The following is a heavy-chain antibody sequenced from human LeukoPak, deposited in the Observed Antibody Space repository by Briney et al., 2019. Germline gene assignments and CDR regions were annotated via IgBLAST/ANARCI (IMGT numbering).Heavy chain of an antibody. CDR3: GKGSGRYSDSRGYYQYYYAMDV. CDR1: GFTFSNYA. D-gene: IGHD3-22*01. V-gene: IGHV3-23*01. Sequence: GGSLRLPCAASGFTFSNYALTWVRQAPGKALEWVSAIRGSGDNTYYADSVKGRFTISRDNSKNTLHLQMNSLRAEDTAVYYCGKGSGRYSDSRGYYQYYYAMDVWGQGTTVTVSS. J-gene: IGHJ6*02. CDR2: IRGSGDNT.